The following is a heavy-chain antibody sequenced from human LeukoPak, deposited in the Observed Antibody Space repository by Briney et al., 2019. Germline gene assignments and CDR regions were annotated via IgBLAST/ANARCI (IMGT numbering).Heavy chain of an antibody. CDR3: AKDDGWYYFDY. J-gene: IGHJ4*02. CDR2: IGTSGSTI. Sequence: PGGSLRLSCAASGFTFSSYEMNWVRQAPGRGLEWVSCIGTSGSTIYYADSVKGRFTISRDNSKNTLYLQMNSLRAEDTAVYYCAKDDGWYYFDYWGQGTLVTVSS. CDR1: GFTFSSYE. V-gene: IGHV3-48*01. D-gene: IGHD6-19*01.